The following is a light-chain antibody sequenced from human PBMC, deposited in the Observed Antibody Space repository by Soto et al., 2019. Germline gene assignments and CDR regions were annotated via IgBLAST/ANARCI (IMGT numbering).Light chain of an antibody. V-gene: IGKV3-11*01. CDR2: DTS. Sequence: IVLTQSPATLSLSPGERATLSCRVSQSVSSYLAWYQQKPGQAPRLLIYDTSNRATGIPARFTGSGSGTDFTLTISGLEPEDFAVYYCQHRSSWPLTFGGGTRWIS. J-gene: IGKJ4*01. CDR1: QSVSSY. CDR3: QHRSSWPLT.